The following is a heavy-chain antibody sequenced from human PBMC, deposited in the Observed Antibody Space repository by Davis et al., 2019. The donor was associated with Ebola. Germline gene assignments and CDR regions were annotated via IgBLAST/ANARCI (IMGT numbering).Heavy chain of an antibody. V-gene: IGHV3-15*01. CDR1: GFTATNAW. Sequence: PGGSLRLSCVASGFTATNAWMTWVRQTPERGLEWVGRIKSQASGGTTDYATPLKGRFTISRDDSRNALYLQMNSLETEDTAVYFCTTDYGLTTSAHGDDAFEIWGQGTLVTVSS. J-gene: IGHJ3*02. CDR2: IKSQASGGTT. CDR3: TTDYGLTTSAHGDDAFEI. D-gene: IGHD4-17*01.